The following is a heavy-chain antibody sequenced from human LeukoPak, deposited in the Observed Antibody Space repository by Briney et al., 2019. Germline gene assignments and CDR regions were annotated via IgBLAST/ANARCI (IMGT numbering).Heavy chain of an antibody. V-gene: IGHV1-8*01. Sequence: ASVKVSCKAFGYTFTNYDINWVRQARGQGLEWMGWMNPESGNVVYAQKFQGRVTMTRNTSIVTAYLELDSLRSEDTAVYYCATDPGEIVPAAKGPRGDYCYGMDVWGQGTTVTVSS. D-gene: IGHD2-2*01. CDR3: ATDPGEIVPAAKGPRGDYCYGMDV. J-gene: IGHJ6*02. CDR2: MNPESGNV. CDR1: GYTFTNYD.